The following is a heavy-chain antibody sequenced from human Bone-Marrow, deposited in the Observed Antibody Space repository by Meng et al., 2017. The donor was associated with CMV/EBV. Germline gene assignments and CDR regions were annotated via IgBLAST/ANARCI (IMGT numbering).Heavy chain of an antibody. D-gene: IGHD6-13*01. J-gene: IGHJ6*01. V-gene: IGHV3-21*01. CDR3: ARDRAGEYSSSWPYYYYGMDV. Sequence: GGSLRLSCAASGFTFSSYSMNWVRQAPGKGLEWVSSISSSSSYRYYADSVKGRFTISRDNAKNSLYLQMNSLRAEDTAVYYCARDRAGEYSSSWPYYYYGMDVWGQGTTVTGSS. CDR1: GFTFSSYS. CDR2: ISSSSSYR.